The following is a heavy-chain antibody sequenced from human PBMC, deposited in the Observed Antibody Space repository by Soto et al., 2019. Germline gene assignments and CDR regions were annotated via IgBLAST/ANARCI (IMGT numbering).Heavy chain of an antibody. CDR1: GGTFSSYA. V-gene: IGHV1-69*12. D-gene: IGHD6-13*01. CDR3: ATPGRTYSSSWYDDYYGMDV. J-gene: IGHJ6*02. Sequence: QVQLVQSGAEVKKPGSSVKVSCKASGGTFSSYAISWVRQAPGQGLEWMGGIIPIFGTANYAQKFQGRVTIPADESTSTDYMDLSSVRSEDTSVYYCATPGRTYSSSWYDDYYGMDVWGQGTTVTVSS. CDR2: IIPIFGTA.